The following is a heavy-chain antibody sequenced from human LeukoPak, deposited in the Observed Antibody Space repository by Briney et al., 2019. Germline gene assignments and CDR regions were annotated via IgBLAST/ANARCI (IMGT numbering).Heavy chain of an antibody. CDR3: ARGLYSSSSVIGLREDAFDI. J-gene: IGHJ3*02. V-gene: IGHV3-21*01. D-gene: IGHD6-6*01. CDR1: GFTFTTYV. CDR2: ISSSSSYI. Sequence: GGSLRLSCAASGFTFTTYVMTWVRQAPGKGLDWVSSISSSSSYIYYADSVKGRFTISRDNAKNSLYLQMNSLRAEDTAVYYCARGLYSSSSVIGLREDAFDIWGQGTMVTVSS.